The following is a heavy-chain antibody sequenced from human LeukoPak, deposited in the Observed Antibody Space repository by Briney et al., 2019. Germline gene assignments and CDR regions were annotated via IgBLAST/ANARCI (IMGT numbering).Heavy chain of an antibody. J-gene: IGHJ4*02. CDR1: XXXXXXXX. D-gene: IGHD4-17*01. CDR3: ARASTTVPNLLDN. CDR2: XKXDXSXX. V-gene: IGHV3-74*01. Sequence: GGSLRLSCAAXXXXXXXXXXXXVXXXXXXXXLXXXXXKXDXSXXXYAXSVKXRXTISRDNAKNTLYLQMNSLRAEXTAVYYCARASTTVPNLLDNWGQGTLVTVSS.